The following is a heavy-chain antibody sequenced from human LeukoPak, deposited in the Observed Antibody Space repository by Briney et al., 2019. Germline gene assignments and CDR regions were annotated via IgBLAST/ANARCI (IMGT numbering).Heavy chain of an antibody. CDR3: ARVAGYNYLDY. CDR1: GGSISSYY. D-gene: IGHD5-24*01. J-gene: IGHJ4*02. V-gene: IGHV4-59*01. CDR2: IYYSGST. Sequence: PSETLSLTCSVSGGSISSYYWSWIRQPPGKGLEWIGYIYYSGSTNYNPSLKSRVTISVDTSKNQFSRKLSSVTAADTAVYYCARVAGYNYLDYWGQGALVTVSS.